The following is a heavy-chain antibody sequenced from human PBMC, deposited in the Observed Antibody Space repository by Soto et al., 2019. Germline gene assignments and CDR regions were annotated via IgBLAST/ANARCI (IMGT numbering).Heavy chain of an antibody. D-gene: IGHD3-10*01. CDR2: INAGNGNT. J-gene: IGHJ4*02. V-gene: IGHV1-3*05. CDR1: GYTFSSYA. Sequence: QVQLVQSGAEEKKPGASVKVSCKASGYTFSSYAMHWVRQAPGQRLEWMGWINAGNGNTKYSQKFQGRVTITRDTSASTDSTELRSLRYEDTAVYYCARGGPPIEYWGQGTLVTVSS. CDR3: ARGGPPIEY.